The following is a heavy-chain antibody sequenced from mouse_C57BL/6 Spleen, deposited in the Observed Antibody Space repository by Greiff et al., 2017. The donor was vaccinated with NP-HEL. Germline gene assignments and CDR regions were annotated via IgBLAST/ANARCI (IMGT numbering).Heavy chain of an antibody. Sequence: VKLMESGAELVRPGTSVKVSCKASGYAFTNYLIEWVKQRPGQGLEWIGVINPGSGGTNYNEKFKGKATLTADKSSSTAYMQLSSLTSEDSAVYFCARTYYGSYYYAMDYWGQGTSVTVSS. J-gene: IGHJ4*01. CDR1: GYAFTNYL. CDR3: ARTYYGSYYYAMDY. V-gene: IGHV1-54*01. CDR2: INPGSGGT. D-gene: IGHD1-1*01.